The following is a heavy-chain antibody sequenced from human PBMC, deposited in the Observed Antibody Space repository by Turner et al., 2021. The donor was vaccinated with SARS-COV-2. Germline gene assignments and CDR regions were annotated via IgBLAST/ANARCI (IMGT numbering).Heavy chain of an antibody. CDR3: AKDHGGYSAS. Sequence: EVQLLESGGGLVQPGGSLRLSCAASGFTFSSYAMSRVRQAPGKGLEWVSGISASGGSIYYADSVKGRFTISRDNPKNTLNLQMNSLRAEDTAVYFCAKDHGGYSASWGQGTLVTVSS. CDR2: ISASGGSI. J-gene: IGHJ5*02. CDR1: GFTFSSYA. V-gene: IGHV3-23*01. D-gene: IGHD5-12*01.